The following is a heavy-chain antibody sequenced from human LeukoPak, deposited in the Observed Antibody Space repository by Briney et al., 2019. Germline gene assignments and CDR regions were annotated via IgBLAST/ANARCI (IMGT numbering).Heavy chain of an antibody. D-gene: IGHD3-9*01. CDR1: GFTFSSYG. CDR3: ARAGRGLRYFDWLTYDY. CDR2: IRYDGSNK. Sequence: GGSLRLSCAASGFTFSSYGMHWVRQAPGKGLEWVASIRYDGSNKYYADSVKGRFTISRDNAKNTLYLQMNSLRAEDTAVYYCARAGRGLRYFDWLTYDYWGQGTLVTVSS. J-gene: IGHJ4*02. V-gene: IGHV3-30*02.